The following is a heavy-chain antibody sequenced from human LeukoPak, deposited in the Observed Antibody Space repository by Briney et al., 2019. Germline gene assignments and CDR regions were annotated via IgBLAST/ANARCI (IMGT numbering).Heavy chain of an antibody. CDR1: GYTFTSYG. CDR3: ARGHGGSGYYRMRDEYFQH. Sequence: GASVKVSCKASGYTFTSYGISWVRQAPGQGLEWMGWISAYNGNTNYAQTLQGRVTMTTDTSTSTAYMELRSLRSDDTAVYYCARGHGGSGYYRMRDEYFQHWGQGTLVTVSS. CDR2: ISAYNGNT. V-gene: IGHV1-18*01. D-gene: IGHD3-22*01. J-gene: IGHJ1*01.